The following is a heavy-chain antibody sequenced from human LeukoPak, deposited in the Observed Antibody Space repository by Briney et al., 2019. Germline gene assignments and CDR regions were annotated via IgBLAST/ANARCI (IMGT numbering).Heavy chain of an antibody. CDR1: GGSISNNKW. CDR2: IYHSGST. D-gene: IGHD3-22*01. J-gene: IGHJ4*02. V-gene: IGHV4-4*02. CDR3: ANSDSSGYTRQIDY. Sequence: SETLSLTCAVSGGSISNNKWWSWVRQPPGKGLEWIGEIYHSGSTNYNPSLKGRVTISVDKSKNQFSLKLSSVTAADTAVYYCANSDSSGYTRQIDYWGQGTLVTVSS.